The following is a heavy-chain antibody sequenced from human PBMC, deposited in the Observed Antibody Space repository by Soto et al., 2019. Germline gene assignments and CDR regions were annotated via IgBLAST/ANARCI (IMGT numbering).Heavy chain of an antibody. CDR3: ARGPSPAHYGMDV. D-gene: IGHD2-2*01. V-gene: IGHV1-69*13. Sequence: ASVKVSCKASGGTFSSYAISWVRQSPGQGLEWMGGIIPIFGTANYAQKFQGRVTITADESTSTAYMELSSLRSEDTAVYYCARGPSPAHYGMDVWGQGTTVTVSS. CDR2: IIPIFGTA. CDR1: GGTFSSYA. J-gene: IGHJ6*02.